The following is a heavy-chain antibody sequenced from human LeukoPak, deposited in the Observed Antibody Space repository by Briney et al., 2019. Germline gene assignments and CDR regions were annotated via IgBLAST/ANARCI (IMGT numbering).Heavy chain of an antibody. Sequence: SETLSLTCTVSGGSISSYYWSWIRQPAGKGLEWIGRIYTSGSTNYNPSLKSRVTMSVDTSKNQFSLKLSSVIAADTAVYYCARDDSGEFTVYYYMDVWGKGTTVTVSS. CDR2: IYTSGST. CDR3: ARDDSGEFTVYYYMDV. CDR1: GGSISSYY. V-gene: IGHV4-4*07. D-gene: IGHD3-10*01. J-gene: IGHJ6*03.